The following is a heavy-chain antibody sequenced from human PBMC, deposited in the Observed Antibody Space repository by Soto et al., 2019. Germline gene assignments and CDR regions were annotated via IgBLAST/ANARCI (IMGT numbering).Heavy chain of an antibody. V-gene: IGHV4-61*01. J-gene: IGHJ5*02. D-gene: IGHD6-6*01. CDR3: ARADSDSFWFDP. Sequence: RSLTCTVSGGSVSSGSYYWSWIRQPPGKGLEWIAYIYYSGSTTYNPSLKSRVAISMDTSKNQFSLKLSSVTAADTAIYYCARADSDSFWFDPWGQGTLVTAPQ. CDR2: IYYSGST. CDR1: GGSVSSGSYY.